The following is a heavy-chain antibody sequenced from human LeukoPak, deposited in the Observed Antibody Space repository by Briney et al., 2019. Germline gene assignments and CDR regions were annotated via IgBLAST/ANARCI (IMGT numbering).Heavy chain of an antibody. CDR2: IWYGGSNK. CDR1: GFTFSSYG. D-gene: IGHD1-26*01. V-gene: IGHV3-30*02. Sequence: GGSLRLSCAASGFTFSSYGMHWVRQAPGKGLEWVAVIWYGGSNKYYADSVKGRFTISRDNSKNTLYLQMNSLRAEDTAVYYCAKEGADEAYFDYWGQGTLVTVSS. CDR3: AKEGADEAYFDY. J-gene: IGHJ4*02.